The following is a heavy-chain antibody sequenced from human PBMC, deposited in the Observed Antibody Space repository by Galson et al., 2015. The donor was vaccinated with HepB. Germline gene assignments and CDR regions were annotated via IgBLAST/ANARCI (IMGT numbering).Heavy chain of an antibody. CDR1: GFTFSSYS. Sequence: SLRLSCAASGFTFSSYSMNWVRQAPGKGLEWVSSISSSSSYIYYADSVKGRFTISRDNAKNSLYLQMNSLRAEDTAVYYCAGRERIAAAEHEIDYWGQGTLVTVSS. CDR3: AGRERIAAAEHEIDY. D-gene: IGHD6-13*01. CDR2: ISSSSSYI. J-gene: IGHJ4*02. V-gene: IGHV3-21*01.